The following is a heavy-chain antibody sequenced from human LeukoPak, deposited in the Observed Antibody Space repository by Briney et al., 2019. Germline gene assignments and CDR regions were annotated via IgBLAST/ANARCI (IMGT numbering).Heavy chain of an antibody. CDR2: INHSGST. V-gene: IGHV4-34*01. CDR3: ARGNYVVPAAILPHY. J-gene: IGHJ4*02. CDR1: GGSFSGYY. D-gene: IGHD2-2*01. Sequence: SVTLSLTCAVYGGSFSGYYWSWIRQPPGKGLEWIGEINHSGSTNYNPSLKSRVTISVDTSKNQFSLKLSSVTAADTAVYYCARGNYVVPAAILPHYWGQGTLVTVSS.